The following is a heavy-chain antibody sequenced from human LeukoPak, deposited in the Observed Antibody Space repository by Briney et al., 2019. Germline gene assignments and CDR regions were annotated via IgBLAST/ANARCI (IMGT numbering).Heavy chain of an antibody. CDR3: ARDAAPVGAHYFDY. D-gene: IGHD1-26*01. Sequence: GASVKVSCKASGYTFTGYYMHWVRQAPGQGLEWMGWTNPNSGGTNYAQKFQGRVTMTRDTSISTAYMELSRLRSDDTAVYYCARDAAPVGAHYFDYWGQGTLVTVSS. CDR2: TNPNSGGT. CDR1: GYTFTGYY. J-gene: IGHJ4*02. V-gene: IGHV1-2*02.